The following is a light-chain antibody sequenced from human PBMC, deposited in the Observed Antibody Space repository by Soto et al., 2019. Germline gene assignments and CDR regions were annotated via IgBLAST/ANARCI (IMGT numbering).Light chain of an antibody. V-gene: IGLV1-40*01. J-gene: IGLJ1*01. CDR1: SSNIGAGYD. CDR3: QAYDSSLSGYV. CDR2: GNS. Sequence: QSVLTQPPSVSGAPGQRVTISCTGSSSNIGAGYDVHWYQQHPGTAPKLLIYGNSNRPSGVPDRFSGSKSGTSASLAITGRQAEDDADYYCQAYDSSLSGYVFGTGTKLTVL.